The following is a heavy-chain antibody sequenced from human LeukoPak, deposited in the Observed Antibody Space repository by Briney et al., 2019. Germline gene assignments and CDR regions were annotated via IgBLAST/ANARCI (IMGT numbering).Heavy chain of an antibody. CDR1: GGSFSGYY. V-gene: IGHV4-34*01. J-gene: IGHJ4*02. D-gene: IGHD2/OR15-2a*01. CDR2: INHSGST. CDR3: ARGQTDSMGAFPRAVTGCFDY. Sequence: PSETLSLTCAVYGGSFSGYYWSWIRQPPGKGLEWIGEINHSGSTNYNPSLKSRGTISVDTSKKQFSLKLSSVNAEDTAVYYCARGQTDSMGAFPRAVTGCFDYWGQGTLVTVSS.